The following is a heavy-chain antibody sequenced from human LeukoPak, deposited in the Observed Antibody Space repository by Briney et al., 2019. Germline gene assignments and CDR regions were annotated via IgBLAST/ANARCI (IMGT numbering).Heavy chain of an antibody. CDR2: IYSGGST. Sequence: GGSLRLSCAASGFTVSGTFMTWVRQAPGEGLEWGSLIYSGGSTYYADSVTGRCTISRDDSKNTRYLQMNRLRGEDTAVYYCAKDGGGTLGALDIWGQGTMVTVSS. D-gene: IGHD1-26*01. CDR1: GFTVSGTF. V-gene: IGHV3-66*02. CDR3: AKDGGGTLGALDI. J-gene: IGHJ3*02.